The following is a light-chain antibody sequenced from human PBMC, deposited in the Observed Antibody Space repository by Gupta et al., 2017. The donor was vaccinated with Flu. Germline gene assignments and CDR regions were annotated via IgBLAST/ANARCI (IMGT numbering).Light chain of an antibody. CDR1: QDISKY. Sequence: DVQMTQSQSSLSASVGDRVTITCQASQDISKYLHWYQQKPGKAPKLLIYDASNLETGVPSRFRGSGSGTDFSLTITSLQPEDFATYHCQQDDYYPVTFGHGTKVDIK. J-gene: IGKJ3*01. CDR2: DAS. V-gene: IGKV1-33*01. CDR3: QQDDYYPVT.